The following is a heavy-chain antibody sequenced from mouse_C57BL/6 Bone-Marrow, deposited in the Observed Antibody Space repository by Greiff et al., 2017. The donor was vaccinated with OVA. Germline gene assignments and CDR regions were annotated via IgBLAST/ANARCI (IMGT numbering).Heavy chain of an antibody. CDR1: GYTFTGYW. V-gene: IGHV1-9*01. CDR3: ARWPLYGSSTVDY. CDR2: TLPGSGST. Sequence: VQLQQSGAELLKPGASVKLSCKATGYTFTGYWIEWVKQRPGHGLEWIGETLPGSGSTNYNEKFKGKATFAADTTSNTAYMQLSSLTTEDSAIYYCARWPLYGSSTVDYGGQGTTLTVAS. J-gene: IGHJ2*01. D-gene: IGHD1-1*01.